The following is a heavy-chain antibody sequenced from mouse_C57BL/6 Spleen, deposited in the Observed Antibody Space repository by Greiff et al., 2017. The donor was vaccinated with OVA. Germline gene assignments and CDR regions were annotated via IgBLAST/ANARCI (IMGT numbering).Heavy chain of an antibody. J-gene: IGHJ1*03. CDR2: IDPSDSYT. CDR1: GYTFTSYW. CDR3: ARSGDYDSPWYFDV. Sequence: QVQLQQPGAELVMPGASVKLSCKASGYTFTSYWMHWVKQRPGQGLEWIGEIDPSDSYTNYNQKFKGKSTLTVDKSSSTAYMPLSSLTSEHSAVSYGARSGDYDSPWYFDVWGTGTTVTVSS. D-gene: IGHD2-4*01. V-gene: IGHV1-69*01.